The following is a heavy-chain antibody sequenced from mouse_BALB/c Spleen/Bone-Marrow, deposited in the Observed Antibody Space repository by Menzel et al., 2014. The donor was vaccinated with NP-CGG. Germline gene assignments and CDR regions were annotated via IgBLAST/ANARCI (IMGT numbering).Heavy chain of an antibody. V-gene: IGHV5-12-2*01. CDR1: GFTFSNYT. J-gene: IGHJ3*01. CDR3: ARQYGYGYGPFAD. CDR2: ISNGGGTT. Sequence: DVKLVESGGGLVQPGGSLKLSCAASGFTFSNYTMSWIRQTPEKRLEWVAYISNGGGTTYYPDTVKGRFTISRDNAKNTLCLQMSSLKSEDTAMYYCARQYGYGYGPFADWGQGTLVTVSA. D-gene: IGHD1-2*01.